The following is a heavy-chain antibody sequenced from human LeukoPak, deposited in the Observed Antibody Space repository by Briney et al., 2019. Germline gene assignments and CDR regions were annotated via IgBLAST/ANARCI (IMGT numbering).Heavy chain of an antibody. Sequence: PSETLSLTCTVSGGSINSDSHYWGWVRQPPGKGLEWIASVYYSGSTYYSPSLKSRVIISVDTSKNQFSLKLSSVTAADTAVYYCARRGRSGFDYWGQGTLDTVSS. J-gene: IGHJ4*02. CDR2: VYYSGST. V-gene: IGHV4-39*01. CDR1: GGSINSDSHY. CDR3: ARRGRSGFDY. D-gene: IGHD1-26*01.